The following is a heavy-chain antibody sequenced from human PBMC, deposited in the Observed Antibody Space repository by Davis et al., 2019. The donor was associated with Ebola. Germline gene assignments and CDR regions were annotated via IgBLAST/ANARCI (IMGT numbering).Heavy chain of an antibody. CDR2: INPNSGGT. CDR1: VYTFTGYY. D-gene: IGHD6-19*01. V-gene: IGHV1-2*04. J-gene: IGHJ6*02. Sequence: ASVTVSCMASVYTFTGYYMHWLRQAPGQGLEWMGWINPNSGGTNYAQKFQGWVTMTRDTSISTAYTELSRLRSDDTAVYYCARGSLNIAVAVYYYYYGMDVWGQGTTVTVAS. CDR3: ARGSLNIAVAVYYYYYGMDV.